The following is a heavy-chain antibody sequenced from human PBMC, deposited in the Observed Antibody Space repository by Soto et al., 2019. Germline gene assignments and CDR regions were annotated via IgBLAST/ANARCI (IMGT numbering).Heavy chain of an antibody. J-gene: IGHJ4*02. V-gene: IGHV3-33*01. CDR1: GFTFRSHG. CDR2: IWYDGSNK. D-gene: IGHD3-16*01. Sequence: QVQLVQSGGGVVQPGGSLRLSCEATGFTFRSHGMHWVRQAPGKGLEWVAVIWYDGSNKYYADSVKGRLTISRDNSKNTLYLQMNSLRAADTAVYYCARWGDNQRLDSWGQGTLVTVSS. CDR3: ARWGDNQRLDS.